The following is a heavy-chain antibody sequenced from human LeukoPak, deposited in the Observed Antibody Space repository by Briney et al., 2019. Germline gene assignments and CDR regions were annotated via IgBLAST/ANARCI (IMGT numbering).Heavy chain of an antibody. CDR1: GGSISSGDYS. V-gene: IGHV4-30-4*01. CDR3: ARDVRRIGYSSSWYKLPTDYFDY. Sequence: SETLSLTCTVSGGSISSGDYSWSWIRQPPGKGLEWIGYIYYSGSTYYNPSLKSRVTISVDTSKNQFSLKLSSVTAADTAVYYCARDVRRIGYSSSWYKLPTDYFDYWGQGTLVTVSS. CDR2: IYYSGST. J-gene: IGHJ4*02. D-gene: IGHD6-13*01.